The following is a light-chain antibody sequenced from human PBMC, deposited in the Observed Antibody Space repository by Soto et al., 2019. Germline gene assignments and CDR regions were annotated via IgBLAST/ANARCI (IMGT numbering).Light chain of an antibody. J-gene: IGKJ4*01. V-gene: IGKV1-5*03. CDR2: KAS. CDR3: QQYDSYPLT. Sequence: DIQMTQSPSTLSASVEDRVTITCRASQSISSWLAWYQHKPGKAPNLLIYKASSLESGVPSRFSGSGSGTEFTLTVSSLQPYDLATYYCQQYDSYPLTFGGGTKVEIK. CDR1: QSISSW.